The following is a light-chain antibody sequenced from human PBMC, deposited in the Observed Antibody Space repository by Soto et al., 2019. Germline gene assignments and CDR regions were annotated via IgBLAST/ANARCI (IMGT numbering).Light chain of an antibody. CDR1: SSNIGNNA. J-gene: IGLJ2*01. CDR2: YDD. CDR3: CAWGGRPDGLV. V-gene: IGLV1-36*01. Sequence: QSVLTQPPSVSEAPRQRVTISCSGSSSNIGNNAVNWYQQLPGKAPKLLIYYDDLLPSGVSDRFSGSKSGTSASLAISGLPAEDEADYYWCAWGGRPDGLVFGGGTKATVL.